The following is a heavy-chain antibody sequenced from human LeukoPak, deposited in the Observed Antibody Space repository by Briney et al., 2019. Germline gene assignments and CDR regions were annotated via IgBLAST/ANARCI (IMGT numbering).Heavy chain of an antibody. CDR2: ISGGGDYT. D-gene: IGHD1-1*01. Sequence: GGSLRLSCAASGFTFGTYAMSWVRQAPGKGLEWVSGISGGGDYTYYADSVKGRFTISRDNYKNTLYLQINSLRVEDTAIYYCAKDRTTGLRGIWGQGTMVTVSS. V-gene: IGHV3-23*01. CDR3: AKDRTTGLRGI. J-gene: IGHJ3*02. CDR1: GFTFGTYA.